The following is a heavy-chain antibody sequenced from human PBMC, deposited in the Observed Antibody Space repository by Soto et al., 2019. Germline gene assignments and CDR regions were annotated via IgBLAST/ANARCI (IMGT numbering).Heavy chain of an antibody. V-gene: IGHV3-23*01. J-gene: IGHJ1*01. Sequence: EVQLLESGGGLVQPGGSLRLSCAASGFTFSSYAMSWVRQAPGKGLEWVSAISGSGGSTYYADSVKGRFTISRDNSKNTLYLQMNSLRAEDTAVYYCAKPAVAGTKQPIYFQHWGQGTLVTVSS. CDR3: AKPAVAGTKQPIYFQH. D-gene: IGHD6-19*01. CDR2: ISGSGGST. CDR1: GFTFSSYA.